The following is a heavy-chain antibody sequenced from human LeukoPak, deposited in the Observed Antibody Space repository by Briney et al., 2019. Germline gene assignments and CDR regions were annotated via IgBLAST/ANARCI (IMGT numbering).Heavy chain of an antibody. V-gene: IGHV4-59*01. CDR2: VSFSGTT. Sequence: PSETLSLTCTVSGGSITNYYWTWIRQPPGKGLEWIGYVSFSGTTNYNPSLKSRVTISLDTSNSQFSLRLTSVTAADTAVYYCARGPTYCSSSSCLQGEWGQGTLVTVSS. D-gene: IGHD2-15*01. CDR1: GGSITNYY. J-gene: IGHJ4*02. CDR3: ARGPTYCSSSSCLQGE.